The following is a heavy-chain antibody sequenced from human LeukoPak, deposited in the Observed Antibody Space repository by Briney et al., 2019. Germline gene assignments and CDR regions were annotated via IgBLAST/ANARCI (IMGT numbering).Heavy chain of an antibody. Sequence: SETLSLTCNVSGGSIRNYNNYWGWIRQPPGKGLEWIGSVYYTGSTCYNPSLQSRITVSVDTSKNQFSLKLSSVTAADTAVYYCARGEVGATTKVFDYWGQGTLVTVSS. CDR2: VYYTGST. V-gene: IGHV4-39*01. J-gene: IGHJ4*02. D-gene: IGHD1-26*01. CDR1: GGSIRNYNNY. CDR3: ARGEVGATTKVFDY.